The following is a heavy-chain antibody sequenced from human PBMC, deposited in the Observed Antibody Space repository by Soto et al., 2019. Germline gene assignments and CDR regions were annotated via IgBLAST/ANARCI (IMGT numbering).Heavy chain of an antibody. CDR2: TYYRANT. V-gene: IGHV4-39*01. Sequence: SETLSLTCSVSGGSIDSSNFYWGWIRQPPGEGLEWIGSTYYRANTYYNSSLKSRVTISVDTSKNQFSLKLNSVTAADTTIYYCARFPDYGAYVCPWGQGTLVTVSS. CDR1: GGSIDSSNFY. CDR3: ARFPDYGAYVCP. J-gene: IGHJ5*02. D-gene: IGHD4-17*01.